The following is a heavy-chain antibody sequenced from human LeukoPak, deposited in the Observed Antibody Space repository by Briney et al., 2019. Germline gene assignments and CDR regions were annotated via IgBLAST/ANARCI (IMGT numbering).Heavy chain of an antibody. J-gene: IGHJ4*02. Sequence: SETLSLTCAVYGGSFSGYYWSWIRQPPGKGLEWIGEINHSGSTNYNPSLKSRVTISVDTSKNQFSLKLSSVTAADTAVYYCASAERGYCGQGTLVTVSS. CDR2: INHSGST. V-gene: IGHV4-34*01. CDR1: GGSFSGYY. CDR3: ASAERGY.